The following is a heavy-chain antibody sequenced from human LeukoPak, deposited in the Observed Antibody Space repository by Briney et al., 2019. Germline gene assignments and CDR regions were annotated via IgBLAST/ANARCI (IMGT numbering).Heavy chain of an antibody. Sequence: GRSLRLSCAASGFAFDDYAMHWVRQAPGKGLEWVSSISSSMALYYADPVKGRFSISRDNAKNSLYLHMNSLRTEDTALYYCAVEGAIYDSSGYPQTSEWGQGTLVTVSS. J-gene: IGHJ4*02. CDR3: AVEGAIYDSSGYPQTSE. V-gene: IGHV3-69-1*01. CDR1: GFAFDDYA. CDR2: ISSSMAL. D-gene: IGHD3-22*01.